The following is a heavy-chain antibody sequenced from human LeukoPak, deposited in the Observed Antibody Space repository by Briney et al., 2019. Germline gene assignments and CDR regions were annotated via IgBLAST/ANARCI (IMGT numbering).Heavy chain of an antibody. J-gene: IGHJ6*02. Sequence: ASVKVSCKASGGTFSSYAISWVRQAPGQGLEWMGGIIPIFGTANYAQKFQGRVTITADESTSTAYMELSSLRSEDTAVYYCASQSSGWYWNYYYYYGMDVRGQGTTVTVSS. V-gene: IGHV1-69*13. CDR3: ASQSSGWYWNYYYYYGMDV. D-gene: IGHD6-19*01. CDR2: IIPIFGTA. CDR1: GGTFSSYA.